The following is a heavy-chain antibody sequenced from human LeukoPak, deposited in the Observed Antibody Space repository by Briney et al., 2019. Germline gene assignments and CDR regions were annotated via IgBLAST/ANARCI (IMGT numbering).Heavy chain of an antibody. Sequence: GSLRLSCAASGFTFSNYGMTWIRQAPGKGLEWVSAISCSGGITYYADSVKGRFTISRDNSKNTLYLQMNSLRGEDTAVYYCARILDHYDFPNNWFDPWGQGTLVTVSS. CDR2: ISCSGGIT. D-gene: IGHD3-22*01. V-gene: IGHV3-23*01. J-gene: IGHJ5*02. CDR3: ARILDHYDFPNNWFDP. CDR1: GFTFSNYG.